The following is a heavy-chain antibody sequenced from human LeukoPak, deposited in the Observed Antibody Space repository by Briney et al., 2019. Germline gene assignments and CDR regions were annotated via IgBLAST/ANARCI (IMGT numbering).Heavy chain of an antibody. CDR3: AREGPGSGYLDY. Sequence: ASVKVSCKASGYTFTSYYMHWVRQAPGQGLEWMGCINPNSGGTNYAQKFQGRVTMTRDTSIRTAYMELSRLRSDDTAVYYCAREGPGSGYLDYWGQGTLVTVSS. CDR2: INPNSGGT. D-gene: IGHD3-22*01. J-gene: IGHJ4*02. V-gene: IGHV1-2*02. CDR1: GYTFTSYY.